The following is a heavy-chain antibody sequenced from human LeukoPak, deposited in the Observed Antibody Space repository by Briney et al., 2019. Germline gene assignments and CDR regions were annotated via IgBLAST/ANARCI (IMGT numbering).Heavy chain of an antibody. CDR3: ARDPQADYYFDL. Sequence: PGGSLRLSCTASGFTFGDYALTWVRQAPGKGLEWAAYIRSTSYGGTPEHAASVKSRFTISRDDSKGVAYLQMSSLKSEDTGLYYCARDPQADYYFDLWGRGTLVTVSS. D-gene: IGHD4-11*01. V-gene: IGHV3-49*04. CDR1: GFTFGDYA. CDR2: IRSTSYGGTP. J-gene: IGHJ2*01.